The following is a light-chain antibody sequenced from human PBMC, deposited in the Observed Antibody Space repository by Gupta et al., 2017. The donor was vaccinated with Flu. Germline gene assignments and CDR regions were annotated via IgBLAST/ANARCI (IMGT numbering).Light chain of an antibody. Sequence: VSVSPGQTARITCSGDALPKQYAFWYQQKPGQAPILMIYKDTERPSGIPERFSGSSSGTTVTLTISGVQAEDEADYYCQSADSSGTSLVFGGGTELTVL. V-gene: IGLV3-25*03. CDR1: ALPKQY. J-gene: IGLJ3*02. CDR3: QSADSSGTSLV. CDR2: KDT.